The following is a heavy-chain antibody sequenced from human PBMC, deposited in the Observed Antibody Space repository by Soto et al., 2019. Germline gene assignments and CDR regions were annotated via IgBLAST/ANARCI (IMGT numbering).Heavy chain of an antibody. CDR3: ARPNPPIHPEGALDY. CDR1: GGTFSSYA. V-gene: IGHV1-69*13. CDR2: IIPIFGTA. J-gene: IGHJ4*02. Sequence: ASVKVSCKASGGTFSSYAISWVRQAPGQGLEWMGGIIPIFGTANYAQKFQGRVTITADESTSTAYMELSSLRSEDTAVYYCARPNPPIHPEGALDYWGQGTLVTVSS.